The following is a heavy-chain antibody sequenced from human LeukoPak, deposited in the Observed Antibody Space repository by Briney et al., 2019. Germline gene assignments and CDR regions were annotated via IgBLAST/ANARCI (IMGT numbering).Heavy chain of an antibody. CDR2: IIPIFGKA. J-gene: IGHJ4*02. Sequence: ASVKVSCKASGYTFTGYDMSWVRQATGQGLEWMGGIIPIFGKANYAQKLQGRVTITADKSTSTAYMELNSLRAEDTAVYYCARDLNWKTYYGQGTLVTVSS. CDR3: ARDLNWKTY. V-gene: IGHV1-69*06. D-gene: IGHD1-1*01. CDR1: GYTFTGYD.